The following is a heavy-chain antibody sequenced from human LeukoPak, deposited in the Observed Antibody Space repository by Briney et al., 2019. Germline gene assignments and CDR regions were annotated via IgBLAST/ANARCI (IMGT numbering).Heavy chain of an antibody. D-gene: IGHD5-24*01. Sequence: PGGSLRLSCAVSGFTFSRYWMHWVRQAPGKGLVXVSRIKADGSETNYADSVKGRFTVSRDNAKNTLYLQLNSLRVEDTAVYYCARDGDGWNFDYWGQGTLVTVSS. V-gene: IGHV3-74*01. J-gene: IGHJ4*02. CDR2: IKADGSET. CDR3: ARDGDGWNFDY. CDR1: GFTFSRYW.